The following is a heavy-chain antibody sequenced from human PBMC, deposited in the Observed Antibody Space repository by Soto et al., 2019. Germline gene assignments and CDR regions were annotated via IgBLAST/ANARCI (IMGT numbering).Heavy chain of an antibody. V-gene: IGHV4-30-4*01. CDR1: GGSISSGDYY. CDR2: IYYSGST. D-gene: IGHD3-22*01. J-gene: IGHJ5*02. CDR3: ARLTYYYDSSGYYNNWFDP. Sequence: SETLSLTCTVSGGSISSGDYYWSWIRQPPGKGLEWIGYIYYSGSTYYNPSLKSRVTISVDTSKNQFSLKLSSVTAADTAVYYCARLTYYYDSSGYYNNWFDPWGQGTLVTVSS.